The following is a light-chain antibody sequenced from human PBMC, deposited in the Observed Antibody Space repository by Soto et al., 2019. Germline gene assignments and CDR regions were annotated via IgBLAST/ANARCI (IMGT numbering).Light chain of an antibody. Sequence: DIHFTQSPSFLAASVGDRVTITCRASQGIGSYLAWYQQKPEKAPRLLVYAATTLQSGVPSRFSGSASGADFTLTISSLQPEDFATYYCQQLNSYPLTFGGGTKVDIK. CDR2: AAT. CDR3: QQLNSYPLT. J-gene: IGKJ4*01. V-gene: IGKV1-9*01. CDR1: QGIGSY.